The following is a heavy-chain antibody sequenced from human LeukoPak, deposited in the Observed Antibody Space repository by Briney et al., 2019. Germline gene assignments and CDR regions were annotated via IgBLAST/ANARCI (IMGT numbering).Heavy chain of an antibody. CDR1: GGSLSGYF. Sequence: PSETLSLTCGVYGGSLSGYFWSWIRQPPGKGLEWIGYMYYRGNTNYDPSLKGRVTISIDTPNNQFSLKLSSVTAADTAVYYCATGVHGIAAAGDYYFDYWGQGTLVTVSS. CDR3: ATGVHGIAAAGDYYFDY. V-gene: IGHV4-59*01. J-gene: IGHJ4*02. D-gene: IGHD6-13*01. CDR2: MYYRGNT.